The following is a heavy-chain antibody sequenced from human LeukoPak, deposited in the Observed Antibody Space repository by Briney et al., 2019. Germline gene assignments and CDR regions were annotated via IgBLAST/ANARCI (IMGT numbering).Heavy chain of an antibody. CDR2: ITGDGGGT. J-gene: IGHJ4*02. CDR3: AKETSFGNFVTIDC. CDR1: GFTFRNYV. Sequence: GGSLRLSCAASGFTFRNYVMSWVRQTPEKGLEWVSAITGDGGGTNHADSVKGRFTIFRDNSKNTLYLQMNSLRAEDTAIYYCAKETSFGNFVTIDCWGQGALVTVSS. V-gene: IGHV3-23*01. D-gene: IGHD3-16*01.